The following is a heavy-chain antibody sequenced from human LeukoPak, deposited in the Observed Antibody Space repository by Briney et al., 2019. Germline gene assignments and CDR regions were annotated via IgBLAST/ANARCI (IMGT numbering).Heavy chain of an antibody. Sequence: PGGSLRLPCAASGFTFSDYYMSWIRQAPGKGLEWVSYISSSSSYTNYADSVTGRFTISRDNAKNSLYLQMNSLRAEDTAVYYCAREPSGWRHFDYWGQGTLVTVSS. CDR1: GFTFSDYY. D-gene: IGHD6-19*01. V-gene: IGHV3-11*06. CDR2: ISSSSSYT. J-gene: IGHJ4*02. CDR3: AREPSGWRHFDY.